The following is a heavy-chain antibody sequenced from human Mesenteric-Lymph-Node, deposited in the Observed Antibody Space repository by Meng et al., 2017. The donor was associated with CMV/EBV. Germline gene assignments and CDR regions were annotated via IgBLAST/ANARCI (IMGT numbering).Heavy chain of an antibody. V-gene: IGHV1-69*01. CDR2: IIPIIDTA. Sequence: ITWVRKAPGQGLEWMGGIIPIIDTADHAQQFRDKVTITADESTSTVYMELRSLRFEDTAMYYCARVVPSGADHYGSGSYYRDGFDMWGQGTMVTVSS. CDR3: ARVVPSGADHYGSGSYYRDGFDM. D-gene: IGHD3-10*01. J-gene: IGHJ3*02.